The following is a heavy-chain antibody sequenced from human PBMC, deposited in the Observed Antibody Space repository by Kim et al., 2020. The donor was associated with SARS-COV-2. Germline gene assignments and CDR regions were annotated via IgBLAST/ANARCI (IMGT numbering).Heavy chain of an antibody. Sequence: ASVKVSCKASGYTFTDYFMHWVRQAPGQGLEWMGWINPKSGGTNYAQKFQGRVTMTRDTSISSAYMELSRLRSDDTAVYYCARVGDPIRQLNYGMDVWGQGTTVTVSS. CDR3: ARVGDPIRQLNYGMDV. CDR2: INPKSGGT. D-gene: IGHD3-10*01. V-gene: IGHV1-2*02. CDR1: GYTFTDYF. J-gene: IGHJ6*02.